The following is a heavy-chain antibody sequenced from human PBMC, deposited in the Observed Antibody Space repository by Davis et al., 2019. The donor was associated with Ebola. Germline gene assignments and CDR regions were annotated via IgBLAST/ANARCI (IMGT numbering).Heavy chain of an antibody. CDR2: ISAYNGNT. J-gene: IGHJ6*02. CDR1: GYTFTSYG. D-gene: IGHD6-19*01. Sequence: AASVKVSCKASGYTFTSYGISRVRQAPGQGLEWMGWISAYNGNTNYAQKLQGRVTMTTDTSTSTAYMELRSLRSDDTAVYYCVRENTAGALGMDVWGQGTTVTVSS. CDR3: VRENTAGALGMDV. V-gene: IGHV1-18*01.